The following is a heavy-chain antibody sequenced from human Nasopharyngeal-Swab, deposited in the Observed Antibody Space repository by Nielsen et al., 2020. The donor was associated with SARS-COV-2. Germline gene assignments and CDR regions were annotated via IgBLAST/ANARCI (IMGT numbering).Heavy chain of an antibody. CDR3: ARVKVDSSGPLDY. Sequence: GESLKISCAASGFTFSDYYMSWIRQAPGKGLEWVSYISSSGSTIYYADSVKGRFTISRDNAKNSLYLQMNSLRAEDTAVYYCARVKVDSSGPLDYWGQGTLVTVSS. J-gene: IGHJ4*02. CDR1: GFTFSDYY. D-gene: IGHD3-22*01. V-gene: IGHV3-11*04. CDR2: ISSSGSTI.